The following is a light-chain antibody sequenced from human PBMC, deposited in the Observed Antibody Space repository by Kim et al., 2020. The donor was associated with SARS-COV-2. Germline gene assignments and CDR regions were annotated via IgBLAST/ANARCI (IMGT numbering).Light chain of an antibody. CDR3: QQYSRDSRT. V-gene: IGKV1-5*01. Sequence: VGDRVTITCRASQGIGSWLAWYQEKPGKAPKLLIYAASNLQSGVPSRFSGSGSGTQFTLTISSLQPDDYGTYYCQQYSRDSRTFGEGTKVDIK. CDR1: QGIGSW. CDR2: AAS. J-gene: IGKJ1*01.